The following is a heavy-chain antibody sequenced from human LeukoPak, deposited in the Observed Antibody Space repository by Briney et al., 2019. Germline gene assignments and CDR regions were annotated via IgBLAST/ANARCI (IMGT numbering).Heavy chain of an antibody. D-gene: IGHD4/OR15-4a*01. Sequence: PSETLSLTCAVYGGSFSGYYWSWIRQPPGKGLEWIGEINHSGSTNYNPSLKSRVTISVDTSKNQFSLQLSSVTAADTAVYYCARDGPLKAEYYHYGMDVWGQGTTVTVSS. CDR2: INHSGST. CDR3: ARDGPLKAEYYHYGMDV. V-gene: IGHV4-34*01. J-gene: IGHJ6*02. CDR1: GGSFSGYY.